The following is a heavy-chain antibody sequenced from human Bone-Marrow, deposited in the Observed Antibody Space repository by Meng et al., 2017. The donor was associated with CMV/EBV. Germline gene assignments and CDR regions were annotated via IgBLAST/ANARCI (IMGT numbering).Heavy chain of an antibody. V-gene: IGHV3-7*01. D-gene: IGHD2-21*02. J-gene: IGHJ4*02. CDR3: ARDPVRGGDLDN. CDR1: GFTFSTYW. Sequence: LSLTCAASGFTFSTYWMSWVRQTPGKGLEWVANIKEDGSKKYYVDSVKGRFTISRDNAKSSLFLQMNSLRVEDTAVYYCARDPVRGGDLDNWGQGTLVTVSS. CDR2: IKEDGSKK.